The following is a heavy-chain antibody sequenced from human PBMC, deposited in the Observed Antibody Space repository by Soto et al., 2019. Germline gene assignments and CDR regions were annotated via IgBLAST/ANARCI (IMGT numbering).Heavy chain of an antibody. D-gene: IGHD2-2*01. CDR1: GGSISSGGYY. J-gene: IGHJ5*02. Sequence: QVQLQESGPGLVKPSQTLSLTCTVSGGSISSGGYYWSWIRQHPGKGLEWIGYIYYSGSTYYNPSLKSRVTISVDTSKNQFSLKLSSVTAADTAVCYCAREIIVVVPAANWFDPWGQGTLVTVSS. CDR2: IYYSGST. V-gene: IGHV4-31*03. CDR3: AREIIVVVPAANWFDP.